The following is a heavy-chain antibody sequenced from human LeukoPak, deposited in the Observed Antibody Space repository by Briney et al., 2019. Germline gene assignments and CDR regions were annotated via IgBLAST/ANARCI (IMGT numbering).Heavy chain of an antibody. CDR1: GASITSNY. Sequence: SETLSLTCTVSGASITSNYWSWIRQPAGKGLEWIGRIYSAESSIYNPSLKSRLSISIDTSKNQFSLKLSSVTAADTAVYYCARRRYCSGGSCQYYYYYYMDVWGKGTTVTISS. V-gene: IGHV4-4*07. CDR3: ARRRYCSGGSCQYYYYYYMDV. CDR2: IYSAESS. D-gene: IGHD2-15*01. J-gene: IGHJ6*03.